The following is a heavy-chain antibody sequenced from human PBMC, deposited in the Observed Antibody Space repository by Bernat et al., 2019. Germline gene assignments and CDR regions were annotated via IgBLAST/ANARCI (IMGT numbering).Heavy chain of an antibody. CDR1: GFTFSSYG. D-gene: IGHD7-27*01. CDR3: ARDRIWGAFDI. J-gene: IGHJ3*02. V-gene: IGHV3-30*03. CDR2: ISYDGSNK. Sequence: QVQLVESGGGVVQPGRSLRLSCAASGFTFSSYGMHWVRQAPGKGLEWVAVISYDGSNKYYADSVKGRFTISRDNSKNTLYLQMNSLRAEDTAVYYCARDRIWGAFDIWGQGTMVTVSS.